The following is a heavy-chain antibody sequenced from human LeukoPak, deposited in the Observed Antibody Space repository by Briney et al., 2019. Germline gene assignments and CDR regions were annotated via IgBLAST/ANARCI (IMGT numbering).Heavy chain of an antibody. J-gene: IGHJ3*02. Sequence: GGSLRLSCAASGFTFSSYAMSWVRQAPGKGLEWVSGISGSGGSTYYADSVKGRFTISRDNSKNTLYLQMNSLRAEDTAVYYCAKDLGSGETYYDFWSGYYTGGAFDIWGQGTMVTVSS. CDR2: ISGSGGST. CDR1: GFTFSSYA. V-gene: IGHV3-23*01. CDR3: AKDLGSGETYYDFWSGYYTGGAFDI. D-gene: IGHD3-3*01.